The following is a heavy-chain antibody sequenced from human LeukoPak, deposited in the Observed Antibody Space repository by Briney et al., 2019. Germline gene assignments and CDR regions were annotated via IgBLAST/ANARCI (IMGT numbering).Heavy chain of an antibody. D-gene: IGHD2-2*02. CDR3: AKDSDIVVVPAAITPGGL. V-gene: IGHV3-23*01. CDR1: GFTFSSYA. Sequence: GGSLRLSCAASGFTFSSYAMSWVRQAPGEGLGWVSAISGSGGSTYYADSVKGRFTISRDNSKNALYLQMNSLRAEDTAVYYCAKDSDIVVVPAAITPGGLWGQGTLVTVSS. CDR2: ISGSGGST. J-gene: IGHJ4*02.